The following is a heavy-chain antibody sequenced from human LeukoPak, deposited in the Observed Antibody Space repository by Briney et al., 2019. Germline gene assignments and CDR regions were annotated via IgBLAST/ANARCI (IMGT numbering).Heavy chain of an antibody. CDR2: ISGSGGST. CDR3: AKFLPTHIVVANYYFDY. Sequence: GGSLRLSCAASGFTFSSYAMSWVRQAPGKGLEWVSAISGSGGSTYYADSVKGRFTISRDNSKNTLYLQMNSLRAEDTAVYYCAKFLPTHIVVANYYFDYWGQGTLVTFSS. D-gene: IGHD2-21*01. V-gene: IGHV3-23*01. CDR1: GFTFSSYA. J-gene: IGHJ4*02.